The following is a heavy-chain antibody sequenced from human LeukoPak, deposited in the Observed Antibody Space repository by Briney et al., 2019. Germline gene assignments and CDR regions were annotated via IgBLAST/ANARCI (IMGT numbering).Heavy chain of an antibody. D-gene: IGHD2-15*01. CDR1: GGSFSGYY. CDR3: ARVGLKGLFDP. J-gene: IGHJ5*02. CDR2: INHSGST. V-gene: IGHV4-34*01. Sequence: SETLSLTCAVYGGSFSGYYWSWIRQPPGKGLEWIGEINHSGSTNYNPSLKSRVTISVDTSKNRFSLNLNSVTAADTAMYYCARVGLKGLFDPWGQGSLVTVSS.